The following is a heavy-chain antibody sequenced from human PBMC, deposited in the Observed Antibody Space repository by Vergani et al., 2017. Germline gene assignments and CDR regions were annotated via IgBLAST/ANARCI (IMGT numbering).Heavy chain of an antibody. D-gene: IGHD6-13*01. CDR3: ARELGSRWYMGGYYFDY. V-gene: IGHV1-69*12. CDR2: IIPIFGTA. CDR1: GGTFSSYA. Sequence: QVQLVQSGAEVKKPGSSVKVSCKASGGTFSSYAISWVRQAPGQGLEWMGGIIPIFGTANYAQKFQGRVTITADESTSTAYMELSSLRSEDTAVYYCARELGSRWYMGGYYFDYWGQGTLVTVSS. J-gene: IGHJ4*02.